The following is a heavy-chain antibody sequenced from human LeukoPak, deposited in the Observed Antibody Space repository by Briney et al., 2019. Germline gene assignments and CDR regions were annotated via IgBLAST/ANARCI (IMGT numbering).Heavy chain of an antibody. CDR1: GFTFSSYS. Sequence: PGGSLRLSCAASGFTFSSYSMNWVRQAPGKGLEWVSSISSSSSYIYYADSVKGRFTISRDNAKNSLYLQMNSLRAEDTAVYYCARDSGTIFWERYYDGMDVWGQGTTVTVSS. V-gene: IGHV3-21*01. CDR3: ARDSGTIFWERYYDGMDV. J-gene: IGHJ6*02. D-gene: IGHD3-9*01. CDR2: ISSSSSYI.